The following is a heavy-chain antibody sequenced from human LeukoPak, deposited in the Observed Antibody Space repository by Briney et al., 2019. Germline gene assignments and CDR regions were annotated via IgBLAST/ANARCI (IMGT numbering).Heavy chain of an antibody. CDR3: ARDGAFALDYYGMDV. V-gene: IGHV4-34*01. CDR1: GGSFSGYY. CDR2: INHSGST. Sequence: SETLSLTCAVYGGSFSGYYWSWIRQPPGKGLEGIGEINHSGSTNYNPSLKSRVTISVDTSKNQFSLKLSSVTAADTAVYYCARDGAFALDYYGMDVWGQGTTVTVSS. J-gene: IGHJ6*02. D-gene: IGHD4-17*01.